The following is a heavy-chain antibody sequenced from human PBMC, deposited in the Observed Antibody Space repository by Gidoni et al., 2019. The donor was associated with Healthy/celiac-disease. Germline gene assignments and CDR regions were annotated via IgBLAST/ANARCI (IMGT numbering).Heavy chain of an antibody. V-gene: IGHV4-34*01. Sequence: QVQLQQWGAGLLKPSETLSLTCAVYGGSFSGYYWRWIRQPPGKGLEWIGEINHSGSTNYNPSLKSRVTISVDTSKNQFSLKLSSVTAADTAVYYCARGRGYCTNGVCRRYYYYYGMDVWGQGTTVTVSS. D-gene: IGHD2-8*01. CDR2: INHSGST. J-gene: IGHJ6*02. CDR3: ARGRGYCTNGVCRRYYYYYGMDV. CDR1: GGSFSGYY.